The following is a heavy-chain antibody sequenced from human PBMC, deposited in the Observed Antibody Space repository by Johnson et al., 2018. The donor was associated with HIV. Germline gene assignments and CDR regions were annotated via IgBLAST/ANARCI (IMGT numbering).Heavy chain of an antibody. D-gene: IGHD3-10*01. CDR2: IWYDGSNK. V-gene: IGHV3-33*06. Sequence: QVQLVESGGGVVQPGRSLRLSCTASGFTFSSYGMHWVRQAPGKGLEWVAVIWYDGSNKYYADSVKGRFTISRDNSKNTLYLQMNSLRAEDTAVSYCAKDRDYYGSGLIWGQGTMVTVSS. CDR3: AKDRDYYGSGLI. CDR1: GFTFSSYG. J-gene: IGHJ3*02.